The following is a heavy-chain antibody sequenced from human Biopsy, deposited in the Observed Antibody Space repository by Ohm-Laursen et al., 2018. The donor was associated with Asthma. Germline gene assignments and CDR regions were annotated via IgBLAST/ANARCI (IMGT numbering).Heavy chain of an antibody. CDR2: IKHDGTEK. CDR1: GFTFGDYW. CDR3: ARTFHFWSPYHAEHYQL. V-gene: IGHV3-7*01. Sequence: ETLSLTCAASGFTFGDYWMSWVRQVPGKGLEWVANIKHDGTEKNHVDPLKGRFTISRDNAKNSLYLQMNSLRAEDTAVYYCARTFHFWSPYHAEHYQLWGQGTLVTVSS. J-gene: IGHJ1*01. D-gene: IGHD3-3*02.